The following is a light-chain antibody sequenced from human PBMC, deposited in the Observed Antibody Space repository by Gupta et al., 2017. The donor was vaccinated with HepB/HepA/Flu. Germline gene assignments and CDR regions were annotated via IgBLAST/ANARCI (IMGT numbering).Light chain of an antibody. V-gene: IGLV2-14*03. CDR3: SSYRSSSTPVV. CDR2: DVS. J-gene: IGLJ2*01. CDR1: SSDVGGYNY. Sequence: QSALTPPASVSGSPGQSNTISCTGTSSDVGGYNYVSWYQQSPGKAPKLMIYDVSNRPSGVSNRFSGSKSGNTASLTISGLQAEDEADYYCSSYRSSSTPVVFGGGTKLTVL.